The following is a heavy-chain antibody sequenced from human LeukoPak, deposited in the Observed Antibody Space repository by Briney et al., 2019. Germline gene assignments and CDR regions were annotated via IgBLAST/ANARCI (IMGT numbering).Heavy chain of an antibody. CDR3: AKAPHDYGDYLAAFDI. V-gene: IGHV3-23*01. D-gene: IGHD4-17*01. CDR2: ICGSGGST. J-gene: IGHJ3*02. Sequence: GGSLRLSCAASGFTFSSYAMSWVRQAPGKGLEWVSAICGSGGSTYYADSVKGRFTISRDNSKNTLYLQMNSLRAEDTAVYYCAKAPHDYGDYLAAFDIWGQGTMVTVSS. CDR1: GFTFSSYA.